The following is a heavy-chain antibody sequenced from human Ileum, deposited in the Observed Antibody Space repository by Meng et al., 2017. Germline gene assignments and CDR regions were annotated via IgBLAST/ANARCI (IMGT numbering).Heavy chain of an antibody. CDR2: IYYSGST. V-gene: IGHV4-61*01. Sequence: QGPLQESGPGLVRPSETLSLTCTVSSGSVSSGSYYWSWIRQPPGKGLEWIGYIYYSGSTDYNPSLKSRVTISVDTSKNQFSLRLSSVTAADTAVYYCARFDFWGGSYCLDYWGQGALVTVSS. CDR1: SGSVSSGSYY. CDR3: ARFDFWGGSYCLDY. D-gene: IGHD3-3*01. J-gene: IGHJ4*02.